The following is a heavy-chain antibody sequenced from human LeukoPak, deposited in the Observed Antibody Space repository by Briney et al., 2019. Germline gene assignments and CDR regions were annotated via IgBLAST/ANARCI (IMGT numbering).Heavy chain of an antibody. CDR3: ARGAYCSSTSCSLDY. J-gene: IGHJ4*02. D-gene: IGHD2-2*01. Sequence: ASVKASCKASGGTFSSYAISWVRQAPGQGLEWMGGIIPIFGTANYAQKFQGRVTITTDESTSTAYMELSSLRSEDTAVYYCARGAYCSSTSCSLDYWGQGTLVTVSS. V-gene: IGHV1-69*05. CDR2: IIPIFGTA. CDR1: GGTFSSYA.